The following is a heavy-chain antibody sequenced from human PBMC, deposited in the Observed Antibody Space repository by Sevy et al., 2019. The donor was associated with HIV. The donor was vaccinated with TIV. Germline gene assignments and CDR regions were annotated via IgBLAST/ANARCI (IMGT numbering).Heavy chain of an antibody. Sequence: GGSLRLSCAASGFTFSNYFINWVRQAPGKGLEWVSSISSGSSYIFYADSVKGRFTISRDNAKNSLYLHMNSLRAGDTAVYYCARGDYYGSLYYFDYWGPGTLVTVSS. CDR1: GFTFSNYF. D-gene: IGHD3-10*01. CDR3: ARGDYYGSLYYFDY. CDR2: ISSGSSYI. J-gene: IGHJ4*02. V-gene: IGHV3-21*01.